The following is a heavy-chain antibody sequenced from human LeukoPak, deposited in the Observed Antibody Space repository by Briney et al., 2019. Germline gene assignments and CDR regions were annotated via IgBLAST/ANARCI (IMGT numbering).Heavy chain of an antibody. CDR3: ARDRIAVAGTDY. D-gene: IGHD6-19*01. V-gene: IGHV4-61*02. J-gene: IGHJ4*02. Sequence: PSETLSLTCTVSSGSISSGSYYWTWIRQPAGKGLEWIGRISSRGSTNYNPSVKSRVSISVDTSKNQFSLKLSSVTAADTAVYYCARDRIAVAGTDYWGQGTLVTISS. CDR1: SGSISSGSYY. CDR2: ISSRGST.